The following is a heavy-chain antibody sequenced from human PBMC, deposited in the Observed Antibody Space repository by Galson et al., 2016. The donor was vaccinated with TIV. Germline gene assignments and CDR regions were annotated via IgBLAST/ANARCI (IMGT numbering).Heavy chain of an antibody. V-gene: IGHV3-66*04. CDR3: SRPSHYYDISSFYPLDF. J-gene: IGHJ4*02. D-gene: IGHD3-22*01. CDR1: GFPVSDNY. Sequence: SLRLSCAASGFPVSDNYMTWVRRAPGKGLEWVSIIHTGGNTNYADSVRGRFTISRDNAKNTLYLQMNGLSAEDTAVYYCSRPSHYYDISSFYPLDFWGQGTLVTVSS. CDR2: IHTGGNT.